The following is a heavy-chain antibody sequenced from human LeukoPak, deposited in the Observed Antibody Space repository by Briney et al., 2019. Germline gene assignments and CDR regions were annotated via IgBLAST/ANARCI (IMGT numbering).Heavy chain of an antibody. V-gene: IGHV4-61*02. D-gene: IGHD6-19*01. J-gene: IGHJ5*02. CDR1: GGSISNGSYY. CDR2: IHTSGST. CDR3: ARNNSGSGWFDP. Sequence: PSETLSLTCTVSGGSISNGSYYWSWIRQPAGKGLEWIGRIHTSGSTNYNPSLKSRLTISLDTSKNQFSLKVTSVTAADTAVYYCARNNSGSGWFDPWGQGTLVTVSS.